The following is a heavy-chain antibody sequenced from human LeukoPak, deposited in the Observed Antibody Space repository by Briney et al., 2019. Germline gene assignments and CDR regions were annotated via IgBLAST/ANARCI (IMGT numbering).Heavy chain of an antibody. CDR1: GGSISDYH. CDR3: ARQRYFDWLSPFDY. Sequence: PSETLSLTCTVSGGSISDYHWSWIRLSAGKGLELIGRIYTSGSTNYNPSLKSRVTMSVDTSKNQFSLKLSSVTAADTAVYYCARQRYFDWLSPFDYWGQGTLVTVSS. J-gene: IGHJ4*02. D-gene: IGHD3-9*01. CDR2: IYTSGST. V-gene: IGHV4-4*07.